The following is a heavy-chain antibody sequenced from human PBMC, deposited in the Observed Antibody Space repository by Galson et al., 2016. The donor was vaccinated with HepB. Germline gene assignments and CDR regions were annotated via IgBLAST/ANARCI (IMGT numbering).Heavy chain of an antibody. Sequence: SLRLSCAASGFTFSTYTMSWVRQAPGKRLEWVAVIWYDGSESEYLDSVQGRFTVSRDNSKKTLYLQMDSLRNDDTAVYYCARGKGADYKDAFELWGQGTRVTVSS. V-gene: IGHV3-33*08. CDR1: GFTFSTYT. CDR3: ARGKGADYKDAFEL. J-gene: IGHJ3*01. CDR2: IWYDGSES. D-gene: IGHD4-11*01.